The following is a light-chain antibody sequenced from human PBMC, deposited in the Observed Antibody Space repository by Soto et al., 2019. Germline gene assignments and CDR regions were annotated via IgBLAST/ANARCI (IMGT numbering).Light chain of an antibody. J-gene: IGLJ2*01. CDR1: SSNIGSNI. Sequence: QPVLTQPPSASGTPGQRVTISCSGSSSNIGSNIVNWYQQLPGTAPKLLIYSNNRRPSGVPDRFSGSKSGTSASLAISGLQSEDEGDYYCAAWDDSLNGVVFGGGTKLTVL. CDR2: SNN. V-gene: IGLV1-44*01. CDR3: AAWDDSLNGVV.